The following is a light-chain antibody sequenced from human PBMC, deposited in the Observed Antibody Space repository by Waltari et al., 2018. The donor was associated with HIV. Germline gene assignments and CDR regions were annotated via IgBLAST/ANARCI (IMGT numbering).Light chain of an antibody. CDR3: QAWGAGILV. CDR2: LNSDGSH. J-gene: IGLJ3*02. V-gene: IGLV4-69*01. CDR1: GGHSNYA. Sequence: QLVLTQSPSASASLGASVKLTCTLSGGHSNYAIAWNQQQPEKGPRDLMKLNSDGSHSKGGGLPHRFSGSSSRPERYLTIASLRAEDEGDYYCQAWGAGILVFGGGTKLTVL.